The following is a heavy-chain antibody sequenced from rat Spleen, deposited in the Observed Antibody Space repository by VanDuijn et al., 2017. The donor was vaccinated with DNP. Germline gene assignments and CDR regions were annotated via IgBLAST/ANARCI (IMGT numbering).Heavy chain of an antibody. D-gene: IGHD1-7*01. CDR1: GYSITSNY. Sequence: EVQLQESGPGLVKPSQSLSLTCSVTGYSITSNYWGWVRKFPGNKMEWMGYISYSGYTGYNPSLKSRISITRDTSKNQFFLQLNSVTPEDTATYYCARSYLWAQNLYFDSWGQGVMVTVSS. CDR3: ARSYLWAQNLYFDS. V-gene: IGHV3-1*01. CDR2: ISYSGYT. J-gene: IGHJ2*01.